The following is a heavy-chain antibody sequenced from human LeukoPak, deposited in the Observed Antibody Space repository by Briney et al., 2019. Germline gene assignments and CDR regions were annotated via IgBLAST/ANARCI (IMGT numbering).Heavy chain of an antibody. Sequence: SETLSLTCAVYGGSFSGYYWSWIRQPPGKGLEWIGEINHSGSTNYNPSLKSRVTISVDTSKNQFSLKLSSVTAADTAVYYCARAGPMYYYGSGSYYGKAYYYYYGMDVWGQGTTVTVSS. CDR3: ARAGPMYYYGSGSYYGKAYYYYYGMDV. D-gene: IGHD3-10*01. V-gene: IGHV4-34*01. CDR1: GGSFSGYY. J-gene: IGHJ6*02. CDR2: INHSGST.